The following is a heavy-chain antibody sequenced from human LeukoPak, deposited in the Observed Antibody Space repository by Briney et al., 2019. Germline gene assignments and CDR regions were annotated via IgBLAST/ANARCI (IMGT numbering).Heavy chain of an antibody. CDR3: ARELYYYGTYYFDY. J-gene: IGHJ4*02. CDR2: IYYSGST. Sequence: SETLSLTCTVSGGSISSSSYYWGWIRQPPGKGLEWIGSIYYSGSTYYNPSLKSRVTISVDTSKNQFSLKLSSVTAADTAVYYCARELYYYGTYYFDYWGQGTLVTVSS. V-gene: IGHV4-39*07. CDR1: GGSISSSSYY. D-gene: IGHD3-10*01.